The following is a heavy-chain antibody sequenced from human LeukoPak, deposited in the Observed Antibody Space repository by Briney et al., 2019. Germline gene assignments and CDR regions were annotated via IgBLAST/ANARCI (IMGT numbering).Heavy chain of an antibody. CDR2: IYPGDSDT. J-gene: IGHJ6*03. CDR3: AKKSSYYYYYMDV. Sequence: GESLKISCKGSGYSFTSYWIGWVRQMPGKGLEWMGIIYPGDSDTRYSPSFQGQVTISADKSISTAYLQWSSLKASDTAMYYCAKKSSYYYYYMDVWGKGTTVTVSS. CDR1: GYSFTSYW. V-gene: IGHV5-51*01.